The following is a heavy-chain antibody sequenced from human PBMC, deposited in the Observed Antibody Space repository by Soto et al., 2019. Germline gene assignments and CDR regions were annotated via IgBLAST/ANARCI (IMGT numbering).Heavy chain of an antibody. Sequence: QVQLVQSGAEVKKPGSSVKVSCKASGGTFSSYAISWVRQAPGQGLEWMGGIIPIFGTANYAQKFQGRVTITADESTSTAYMELSSLRSEDTAVYYCASSGFLEWLYDPTTVRSFDYWGQGTLVTVSS. D-gene: IGHD3-3*01. CDR2: IIPIFGTA. CDR3: ASSGFLEWLYDPTTVRSFDY. J-gene: IGHJ4*02. CDR1: GGTFSSYA. V-gene: IGHV1-69*12.